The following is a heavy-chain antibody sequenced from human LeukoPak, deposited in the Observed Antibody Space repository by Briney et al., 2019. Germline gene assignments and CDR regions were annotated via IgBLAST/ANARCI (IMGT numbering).Heavy chain of an antibody. CDR3: ARGGYSRGQGSPFDY. Sequence: GASVKVSCKTSGYTFTNYPIIWVRQAPGQGLECMGWINTNTGNPTFVQGFIGRFVFSLDTSVSAAYLQISSLKAEDTAAYYCARGGYSRGQGSPFDYWGQGTLVTVSS. D-gene: IGHD6-19*01. J-gene: IGHJ4*02. CDR1: GYTFTNYP. V-gene: IGHV7-4-1*02. CDR2: INTNTGNP.